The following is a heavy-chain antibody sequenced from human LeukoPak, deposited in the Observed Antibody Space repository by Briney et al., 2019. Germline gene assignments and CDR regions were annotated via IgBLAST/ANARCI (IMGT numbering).Heavy chain of an antibody. J-gene: IGHJ4*02. D-gene: IGHD4-17*01. CDR2: ISSSSSYI. Sequence: GGSLRLSCAASGFTFSSYGMHWIRQAPGKGLEWVSSISSSSSYIYYADSVKGRFTISRDNAQNSLYLQMNSLRAEDTAVYYCTRGSYGDYEYWGQGTLVTVSS. CDR1: GFTFSSYG. CDR3: TRGSYGDYEY. V-gene: IGHV3-21*01.